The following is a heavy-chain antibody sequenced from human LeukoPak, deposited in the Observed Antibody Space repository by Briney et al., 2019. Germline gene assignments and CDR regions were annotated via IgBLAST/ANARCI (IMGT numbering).Heavy chain of an antibody. CDR1: GGAIKSNNW. V-gene: IGHV4-4*02. J-gene: IGHJ4*02. D-gene: IGHD2-15*01. CDR3: ARAQGVVVVVNSPPFFDY. Sequence: SETLSLTCAVSGGAIKSNNWWSWVRQPPGKGLEWIGEIYHSGSTNYNPSLESRVTVSVDKSKNQFSLDLSSVTAADTAVYYCARAQGVVVVVNSPPFFDYWGQGTLVTVSS. CDR2: IYHSGST.